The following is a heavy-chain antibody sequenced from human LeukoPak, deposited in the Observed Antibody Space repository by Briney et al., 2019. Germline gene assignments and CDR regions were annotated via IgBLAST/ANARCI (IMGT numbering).Heavy chain of an antibody. CDR2: ISGSGGST. Sequence: GGSLRLSCAASGFTFSSYAMSWVRQAPGKGLEWVSAISGSGGSTYYADSVKGRFTISRDNSKNTLYLQMNSLRAEDTAVYYCAKGDVLLWFGELLFYGMDVWGQGTTTTVSS. V-gene: IGHV3-23*01. D-gene: IGHD3-10*01. CDR1: GFTFSSYA. CDR3: AKGDVLLWFGELLFYGMDV. J-gene: IGHJ6*02.